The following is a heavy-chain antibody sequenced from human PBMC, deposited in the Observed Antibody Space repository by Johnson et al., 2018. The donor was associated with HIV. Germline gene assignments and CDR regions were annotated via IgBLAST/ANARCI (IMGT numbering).Heavy chain of an antibody. CDR1: GFTFSSYA. CDR2: ISDDGSNE. CDR3: SGESLSWELPDAFDI. J-gene: IGHJ3*02. V-gene: IGHV3-30*09. D-gene: IGHD1-26*01. Sequence: QVQLVESGGGVVQPGRSLRLSCAASGFTFSSYAMHWVRQAPGQGLDWVAVISDDGSNEYYADSVKGRFAISRDNSKNTLYLQMNSLRAEDTAVYYCSGESLSWELPDAFDIWGQGTMVTVSS.